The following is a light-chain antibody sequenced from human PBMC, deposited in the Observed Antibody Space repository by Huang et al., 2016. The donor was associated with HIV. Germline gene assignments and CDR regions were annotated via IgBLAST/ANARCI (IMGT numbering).Light chain of an antibody. V-gene: IGKV3-15*01. CDR3: QQYNNWRT. Sequence: EIVMTQSPATLSVSPGERATLSCRASQSVRTKLAWFQQKPGQAPRLLIYDAPARATGIPARFSGSGSGTEFTLTISSLQSEDFAVYYCQQYNNWRTFGQGTKVEMK. CDR2: DAP. J-gene: IGKJ1*01. CDR1: QSVRTK.